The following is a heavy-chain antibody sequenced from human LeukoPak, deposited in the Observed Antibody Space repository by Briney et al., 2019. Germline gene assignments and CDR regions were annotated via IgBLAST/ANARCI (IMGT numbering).Heavy chain of an antibody. Sequence: PGGSLRLSCAASGLTVSNNYMSWVRQAPGKGLEWVSVIHSGGTTNYADSVQGRFTISRDNSKTTVYLHMNSLRAEDTAVCYCARDSDSGYGPFASWGQGTLVTVSS. D-gene: IGHD5-12*01. V-gene: IGHV3-53*01. CDR3: ARDSDSGYGPFAS. CDR2: IHSGGTT. J-gene: IGHJ4*02. CDR1: GLTVSNNY.